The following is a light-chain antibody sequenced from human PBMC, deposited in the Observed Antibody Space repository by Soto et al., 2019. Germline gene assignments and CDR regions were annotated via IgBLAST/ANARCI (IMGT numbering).Light chain of an antibody. CDR1: QSVSSN. CDR2: GTS. Sequence: ETVMTQSPATLSVSPGERATLSCRARQSVSSNLAWYQQKPGQAPRLLIYGTSTRATGIPARFSGSGSGTEFTLTISSLQSEDFAVYYCQQYNNWPITFGQGTRLEIK. CDR3: QQYNNWPIT. V-gene: IGKV3-15*01. J-gene: IGKJ5*01.